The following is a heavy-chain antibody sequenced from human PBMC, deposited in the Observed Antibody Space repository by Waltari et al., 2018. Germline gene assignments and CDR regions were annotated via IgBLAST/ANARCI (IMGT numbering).Heavy chain of an antibody. V-gene: IGHV5-10-1*01. D-gene: IGHD2-2*01. J-gene: IGHJ4*02. Sequence: EVQLVQSGAEVKKPEEALRRHCEGAGYSFTSHWISWVRRMPGKGLEWVGRIDPSDSFRNYGPAFEGHVTISVDQSLRTAYLQWDSLKASDTAIYYCVRHRTTYPLEIDYWGQGTLVTVSS. CDR2: IDPSDSFR. CDR3: VRHRTTYPLEIDY. CDR1: GYSFTSHW.